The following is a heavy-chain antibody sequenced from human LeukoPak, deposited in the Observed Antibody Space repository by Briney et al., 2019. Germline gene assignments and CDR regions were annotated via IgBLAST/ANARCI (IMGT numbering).Heavy chain of an antibody. CDR2: INHSGST. Sequence: SETLSLTCAVYGGSFSGYYWSWIRQPPGKGLEWVGEINHSGSTNYNPSLKSRVTISVDTSKNQFSLKLSSLTAADTAVYYCARGRPCSSTSCWTSGYYYMDVWGKGTTVTVSS. CDR3: ARGRPCSSTSCWTSGYYYMDV. V-gene: IGHV4-34*01. J-gene: IGHJ6*03. CDR1: GGSFSGYY. D-gene: IGHD2-2*01.